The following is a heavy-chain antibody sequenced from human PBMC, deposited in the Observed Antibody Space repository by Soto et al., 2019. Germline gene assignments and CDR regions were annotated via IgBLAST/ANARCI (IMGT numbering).Heavy chain of an antibody. CDR3: ARFYDSSGFDY. CDR1: GGSFSGYY. D-gene: IGHD3-22*01. CDR2: INHSGST. Sequence: QVQLQQWGAGLLKPSETLSLTCAVYGGSFSGYYWSWIRQPPGKGLEWIGEINHSGSTNYNPYLKSRVTISVDTSKNQFSLKLSSVTAADTAVYYCARFYDSSGFDYWGQGTLVTVSS. V-gene: IGHV4-34*01. J-gene: IGHJ4*02.